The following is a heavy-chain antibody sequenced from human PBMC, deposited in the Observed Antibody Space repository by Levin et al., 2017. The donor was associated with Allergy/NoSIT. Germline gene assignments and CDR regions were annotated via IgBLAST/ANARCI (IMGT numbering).Heavy chain of an antibody. CDR2: IWSDGTED. J-gene: IGHJ4*02. CDR1: GFTFRNYG. D-gene: IGHD6-13*01. V-gene: IGHV3-33*01. CDR3: ARDTSSWYKNVYYFDY. Sequence: GESLKISCAASGFTFRNYGMHWVRQAPGKGLEWVSVIWSDGTEDYYADSVQGRFTISRDNSKNTLNLQMSDLRAEDSALYYCARDTSSWYKNVYYFDYWGRGTLVTVSS.